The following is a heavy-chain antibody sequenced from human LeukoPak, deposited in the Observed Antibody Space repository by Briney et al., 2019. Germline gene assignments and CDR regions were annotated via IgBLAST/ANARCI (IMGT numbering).Heavy chain of an antibody. J-gene: IGHJ6*03. CDR3: ARTPAVAVTGYYYYMDV. D-gene: IGHD6-19*01. Sequence: PSETLSLTCTVSGGSISSYYWSWIRQPPGKGLEWIGYIYYSGSTNYNPSLKSRVTISVDTSKNQFSLKLSSVTAADTAVYYCARTPAVAVTGYYYYMDVWGKGTTVTVSS. CDR2: IYYSGST. CDR1: GGSISSYY. V-gene: IGHV4-59*01.